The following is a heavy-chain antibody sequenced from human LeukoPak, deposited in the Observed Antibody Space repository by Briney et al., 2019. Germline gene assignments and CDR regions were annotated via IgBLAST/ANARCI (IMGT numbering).Heavy chain of an antibody. CDR1: GGSFSGYY. D-gene: IGHD3-22*01. Sequence: SETLSLTCAVYGGSFSGYYWSWIRQPPGKALEWIGEINHSGSTNYNPSLKSRVTISVDTSKNQFSLKLSSVTAADTAVYYCARRDDSSGYHKIFDYWGQGTLVTVSS. CDR3: ARRDDSSGYHKIFDY. CDR2: INHSGST. V-gene: IGHV4-34*01. J-gene: IGHJ4*02.